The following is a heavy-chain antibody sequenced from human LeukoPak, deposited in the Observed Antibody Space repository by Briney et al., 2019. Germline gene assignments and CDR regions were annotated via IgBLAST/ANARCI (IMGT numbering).Heavy chain of an antibody. J-gene: IGHJ4*02. CDR2: ISSSSYT. CDR3: AKSNSGWYNFDY. CDR1: GFTFSDSY. D-gene: IGHD6-19*01. V-gene: IGHV3-11*03. Sequence: GGSLRLSCAASGFTFSDSYMSWIRQAPGKGLEWVSYISSSSYTNYADSVKGRITISRDNSKNTLYLQMNSLRAEEKAVYYCAKSNSGWYNFDYWGQGTQVTVSS.